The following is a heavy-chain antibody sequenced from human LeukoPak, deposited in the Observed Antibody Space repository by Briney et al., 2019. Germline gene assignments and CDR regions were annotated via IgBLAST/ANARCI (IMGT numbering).Heavy chain of an antibody. CDR2: IIPIFGTA. CDR1: GGTFSSYA. V-gene: IGHV1-69*13. J-gene: IGHJ6*03. D-gene: IGHD2-2*01. CDR3: AIKAIKWAAYQLLPYYYYYYMDV. Sequence: ASVKVSCKASGGTFSSYAISWVRQAPGQGLEWMGGIIPIFGTANYAQKFQGRVTITADESTSTTYMELSSLRSEDTAVYYCAIKAIKWAAYQLLPYYYYYYMDVWGKGTTVTVSS.